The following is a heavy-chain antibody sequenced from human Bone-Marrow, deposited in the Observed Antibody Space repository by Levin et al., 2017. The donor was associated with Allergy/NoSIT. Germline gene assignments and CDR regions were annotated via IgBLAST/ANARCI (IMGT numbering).Heavy chain of an antibody. V-gene: IGHV3-74*01. CDR3: GRVALNSSGYYYVDY. CDR2: IVSDGSSS. J-gene: IGHJ4*02. CDR1: GFTFSTYW. Sequence: GESLKISCAASGFTFSTYWMNWARQAPGKGLVWVSRIVSDGSSSTYADSVKGRFTTSRDNAKNMVYLQMNSLRAEDTAVYFCGRVALNSSGYYYVDYWGQGTPVSVSS. D-gene: IGHD3-22*01.